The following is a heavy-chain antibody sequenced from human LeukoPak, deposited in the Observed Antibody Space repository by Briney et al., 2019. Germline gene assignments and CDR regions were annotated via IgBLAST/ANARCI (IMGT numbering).Heavy chain of an antibody. V-gene: IGHV4-4*02. CDR3: ATRWVLTGEPY. CDR2: IHHSGGT. D-gene: IGHD7-27*01. J-gene: IGHJ4*02. Sequence: PSGTLSLTCAVSSGSISSTEWYTWVRQPPGQGLEWIGEIHHSGGTNYNVSLKSRVTISLDKSKSHFSLDLTSMTAADTAVYYCATRWVLTGEPYWGQGTLVTVSS. CDR1: SGSISSTEW.